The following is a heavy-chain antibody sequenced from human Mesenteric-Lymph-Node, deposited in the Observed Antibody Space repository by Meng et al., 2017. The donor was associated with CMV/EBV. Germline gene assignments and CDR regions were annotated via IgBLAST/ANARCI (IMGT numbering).Heavy chain of an antibody. Sequence: GGSLRLSCAASGFTFSAYYMTWIRQAPGKGLEWVAYISGSGYTVYYADSVKGRFTISRDNAKNSLYLQMNSLRAEDTAVYYCARDRGGIVGATALDYWGQGTLVTVSS. CDR2: ISGSGYTV. D-gene: IGHD1-26*01. CDR3: ARDRGGIVGATALDY. V-gene: IGHV3-11*04. J-gene: IGHJ4*02. CDR1: GFTFSAYY.